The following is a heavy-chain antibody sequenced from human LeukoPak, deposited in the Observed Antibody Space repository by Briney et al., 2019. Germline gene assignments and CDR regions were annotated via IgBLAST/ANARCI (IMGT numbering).Heavy chain of an antibody. CDR2: VYDGGRT. CDR3: ARDFVETGVVGFDM. V-gene: IGHV4-4*07. CDR1: GDSIGTYF. D-gene: IGHD2-8*02. Sequence: KSSETLSLTCTVSGDSIGTYFWNWIRQSAGEGLEWIGHVYDGGRTNYTPSLKGRVTISVDTSRNLFSLRLSSVTAADTAVYYCARDFVETGVVGFDMWGQGTMVTVSS. J-gene: IGHJ3*02.